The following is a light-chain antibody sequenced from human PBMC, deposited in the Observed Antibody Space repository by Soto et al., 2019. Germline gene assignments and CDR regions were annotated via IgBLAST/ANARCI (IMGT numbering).Light chain of an antibody. Sequence: EIVMTQSPATLSVSPGERATLSCRASQSVSSDLAWYQQKPGQAPRLLIYGASTRATGIPARFSGSGSGTEFTLTISSLQSEDLAVYYCQQYNNWPWTFGQGTKVDI. J-gene: IGKJ1*01. CDR2: GAS. CDR1: QSVSSD. V-gene: IGKV3-15*01. CDR3: QQYNNWPWT.